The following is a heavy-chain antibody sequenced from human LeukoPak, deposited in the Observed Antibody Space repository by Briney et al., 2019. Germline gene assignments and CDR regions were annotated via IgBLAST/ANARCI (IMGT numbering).Heavy chain of an antibody. V-gene: IGHV3-48*04. J-gene: IGHJ6*03. D-gene: IGHD5-18*01. Sequence: PGGSLRHSCAASGFTFSSYSMNWVRQAPGKGLEWVSYISSSSSTIYYADSVKGRFTISRDNAKNSLYLQMNSLRAEDTAVYYCARFRYSYGYSYYYMDVWGKGTTVTISS. CDR1: GFTFSSYS. CDR2: ISSSSSTI. CDR3: ARFRYSYGYSYYYMDV.